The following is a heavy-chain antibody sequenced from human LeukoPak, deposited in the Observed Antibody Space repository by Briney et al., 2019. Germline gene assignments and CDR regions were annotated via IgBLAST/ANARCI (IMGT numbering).Heavy chain of an antibody. V-gene: IGHV3-30*02. J-gene: IGHJ3*02. CDR1: GFTFTISG. Sequence: GGSLRLSCAASGFTFTISGMHCVRQAPGEGLEWVAFIGRDKTTKFYADSVKGRFSISGDISYNTAYLQMNSLRPEDTAIYYCAKDGEWTFDIWGQGTMVAVSS. D-gene: IGHD3-3*01. CDR3: AKDGEWTFDI. CDR2: IGRDKTTK.